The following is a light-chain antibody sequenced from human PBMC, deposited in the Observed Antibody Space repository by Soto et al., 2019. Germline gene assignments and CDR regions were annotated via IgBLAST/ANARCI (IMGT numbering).Light chain of an antibody. V-gene: IGLV1-40*01. CDR2: GNS. Sequence: QSVLTQPPSVSGAPGQRVTISCTGSSSNIGAGYDVHWYQQLPGTAPKLLIYGNSNRPSGVPDRFSGSKSGTSASLAITGLQAEDEADHYCQSYDSSLSGSDVVFGGETRLTVL. J-gene: IGLJ2*01. CDR1: SSNIGAGYD. CDR3: QSYDSSLSGSDVV.